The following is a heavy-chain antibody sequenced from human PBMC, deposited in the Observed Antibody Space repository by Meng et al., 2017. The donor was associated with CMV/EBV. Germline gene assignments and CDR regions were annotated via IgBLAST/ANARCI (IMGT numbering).Heavy chain of an antibody. Sequence: SETLSLTCAVYGGSFSGYYWSWIRQPPGKGLEWIGEINHSGSTNYNPSLKSRVTISVDTSKNQFSLKLSSVTAADTAVYYCAIIGYKEWDYWGQGTLVTVSS. CDR3: AIIGYKEWDY. V-gene: IGHV4-34*01. CDR1: GGSFSGYY. CDR2: INHSGST. J-gene: IGHJ4*02. D-gene: IGHD3-3*01.